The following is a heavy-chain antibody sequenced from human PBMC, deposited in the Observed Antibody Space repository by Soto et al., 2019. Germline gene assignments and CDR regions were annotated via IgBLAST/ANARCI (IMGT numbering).Heavy chain of an antibody. Sequence: PGGSLRLSCAASGFTFSDYYMSWIRQAPGKGLEWISYISSSGDIVYYADSVKGRFTISRDNAKNSLYPQMNSLRAEDTAVYYCARDLGYYDSSGYFDYWGQGTLVTVSS. CDR1: GFTFSDYY. J-gene: IGHJ4*02. D-gene: IGHD3-22*01. CDR2: ISSSGDIV. CDR3: ARDLGYYDSSGYFDY. V-gene: IGHV3-11*01.